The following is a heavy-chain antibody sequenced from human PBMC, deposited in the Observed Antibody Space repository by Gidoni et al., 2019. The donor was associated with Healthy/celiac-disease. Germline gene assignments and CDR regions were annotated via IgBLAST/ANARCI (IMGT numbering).Heavy chain of an antibody. Sequence: QVQLVESGGGVVQPGRSLRLSCAASGFTFSSYGMHWVRQAPGKGLEWVAVIWYEGSKKYYADSVKGRFTISRDNSKNTLYLQMNSLRAEDTAVYYCARAGYYGDYVWWFDPWGQGTLVTVSS. CDR1: GFTFSSYG. CDR3: ARAGYYGDYVWWFDP. CDR2: IWYEGSKK. D-gene: IGHD4-17*01. V-gene: IGHV3-33*01. J-gene: IGHJ5*02.